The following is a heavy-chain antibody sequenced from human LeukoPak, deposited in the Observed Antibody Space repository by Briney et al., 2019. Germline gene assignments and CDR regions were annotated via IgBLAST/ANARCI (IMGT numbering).Heavy chain of an antibody. CDR2: ISHSGNT. V-gene: IGHV4-39*01. CDR1: GDSISRKSVF. D-gene: IGHD3-3*01. CDR3: SRQTPAYAFSRGYSRTWFDP. Sequence: SETLSLTCSVSGDSISRKSVFWGWVRQSPGKGLEWIGSISHSGNTYYNPSLQGRVVISSDRSKNQFSLRLSFVTAADTAFYFCSRQTPAYAFSRGYSRTWFDPWGQGTLVTVSS. J-gene: IGHJ5*02.